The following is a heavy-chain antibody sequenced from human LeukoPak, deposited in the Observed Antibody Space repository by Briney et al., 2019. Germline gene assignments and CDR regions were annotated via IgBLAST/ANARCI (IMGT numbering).Heavy chain of an antibody. CDR2: ISSSSNTI. Sequence: PGGSLRLSCAASGFTFSSYSMNWVRQAPGKGLEWVSYISSSSNTIYYADSVKGRFTISRDNAKNSLYLQMNSLRAEDTAVYYCARAEFPYYYDSSDTGDAFDIWGQGTLVTVSS. V-gene: IGHV3-48*04. J-gene: IGHJ4*02. CDR1: GFTFSSYS. CDR3: ARAEFPYYYDSSDTGDAFDI. D-gene: IGHD3-22*01.